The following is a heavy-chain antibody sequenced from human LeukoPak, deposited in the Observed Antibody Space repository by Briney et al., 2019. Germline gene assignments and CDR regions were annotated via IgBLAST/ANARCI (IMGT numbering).Heavy chain of an antibody. V-gene: IGHV3-74*01. D-gene: IGHD1-1*01. J-gene: IGHJ4*02. Sequence: PGGSLRLSCAASGFTFKSHCMHWVRQSPGKGLVWVSRLSTDSTRENYADSVKGRFTVSRDNAKNTLYLQLNSLRVDDTAVYYCARGERRGPLDYWGQGTLVTVSS. CDR3: ARGERRGPLDY. CDR1: GFTFKSHC. CDR2: LSTDSTRE.